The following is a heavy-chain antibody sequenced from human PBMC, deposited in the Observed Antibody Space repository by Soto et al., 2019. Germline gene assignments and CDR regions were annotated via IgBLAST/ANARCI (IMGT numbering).Heavy chain of an antibody. V-gene: IGHV1-24*01. CDR3: ATGIYDSSGYYYPYFDY. CDR1: GYTLTELS. CDR2: FDPEDGET. Sequence: ASVKVSCKVSGYTLTELSMHWARQAPGKGLEWMGGFDPEDGETIYAQKFQGRVTMTEDTSTDTAYMELSSLRSEDTAVYYCATGIYDSSGYYYPYFDYWGQGTLVTVS. J-gene: IGHJ4*02. D-gene: IGHD3-22*01.